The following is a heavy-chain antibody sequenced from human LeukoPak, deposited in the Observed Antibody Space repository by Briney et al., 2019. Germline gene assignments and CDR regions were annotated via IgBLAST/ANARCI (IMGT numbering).Heavy chain of an antibody. CDR3: ARSGGSGSYSHLGGYYGMDV. V-gene: IGHV3-74*01. D-gene: IGHD3-10*01. CDR2: INSDGSST. CDR1: GFTFSSYW. Sequence: GGSLRLSCAASGFTFSSYWMHWVRQAPGKGLVWVSRINSDGSSTSYADSVKGRFTISRDNAKNTLYLQMNSLRAEDTAVYYCARSGGSGSYSHLGGYYGMDVWGQGTTVTVSS. J-gene: IGHJ6*02.